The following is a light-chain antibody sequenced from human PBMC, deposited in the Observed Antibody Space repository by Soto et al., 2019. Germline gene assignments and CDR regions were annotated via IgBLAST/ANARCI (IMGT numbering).Light chain of an antibody. J-gene: IGKJ5*01. CDR3: QQNNQWPIT. V-gene: IGKV3D-15*01. CDR2: YIS. Sequence: EIVMTQSPATLSVSPGETASLSCRASQSAGNFLAWYQQKPGQAPRLLIYYISTRATGIPARFSGSGSGTEFTPTINSLQSEDPEVYYCQQNNQWPITLGQGTRLEIK. CDR1: QSAGNF.